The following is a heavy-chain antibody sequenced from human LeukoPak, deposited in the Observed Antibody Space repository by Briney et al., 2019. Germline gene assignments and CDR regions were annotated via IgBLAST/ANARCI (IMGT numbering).Heavy chain of an antibody. D-gene: IGHD3-10*01. CDR2: ISYDGSNK. V-gene: IGHV3-30*04. CDR3: ASPGGRFDY. J-gene: IGHJ4*02. Sequence: PGGSLRLSCAASGFTFSSYAMHWVRQAPGKGLEWVAVISYDGSNKYYADSVKGRFTISRDNSKNTLYLQMNSLRAEDTAVYYCASPGGRFDYWGQGTLVTVSS. CDR1: GFTFSSYA.